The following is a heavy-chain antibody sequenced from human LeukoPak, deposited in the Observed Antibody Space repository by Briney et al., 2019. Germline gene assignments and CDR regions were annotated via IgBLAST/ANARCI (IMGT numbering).Heavy chain of an antibody. CDR1: GSTFITHW. D-gene: IGHD6-6*01. J-gene: IGHJ4*02. CDR2: IKQDGSEK. Sequence: PGGSLKPSCAAPGSTFITHWRSGSPQAPGKGVEGLANIKQDGSEKNYADSVRGRFTISRDNAKNSLYLQMNSLRAEDTAVYYCARDGYTTSSVFRDWGQGTLVTVSS. V-gene: IGHV3-7*01. CDR3: ARDGYTTSSVFRD.